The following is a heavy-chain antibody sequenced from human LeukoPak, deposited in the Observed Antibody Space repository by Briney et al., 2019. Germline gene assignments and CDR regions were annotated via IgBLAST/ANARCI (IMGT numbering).Heavy chain of an antibody. CDR2: ISVYNGNT. V-gene: IGHV1-18*01. J-gene: IGHJ3*02. Sequence: ASVRLSCKASGYTFTSYDISWVRQAPGQGLEWIGLISVYNGNTNYAQNLQGRLTMTTDTSTSIAYMELRSLRSDDTAVYYCARDNDWLNGFDIWGQGTMVTVS. CDR1: GYTFTSYD. CDR3: ARDNDWLNGFDI. D-gene: IGHD3-9*01.